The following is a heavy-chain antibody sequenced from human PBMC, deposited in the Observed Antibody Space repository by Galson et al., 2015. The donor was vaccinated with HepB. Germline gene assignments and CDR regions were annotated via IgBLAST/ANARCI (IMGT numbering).Heavy chain of an antibody. CDR2: IYYNGST. CDR3: ARVGRVVTVIEGGHYYHGMDV. J-gene: IGHJ6*02. V-gene: IGHV4-59*01. Sequence: SETLSLTCTVSGGSISGYYWSWIRQPPGKGLEWIGYIYYNGSTNSNPSLKSRVTISVETSENQFSLNLSSVTAADTAVYYCARVGRVVTVIEGGHYYHGMDVWGQGTTVIVSS. CDR1: GGSISGYY. D-gene: IGHD2-21*02.